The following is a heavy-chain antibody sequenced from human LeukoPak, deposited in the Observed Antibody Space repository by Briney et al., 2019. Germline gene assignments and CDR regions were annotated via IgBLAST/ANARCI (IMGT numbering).Heavy chain of an antibody. J-gene: IGHJ6*03. CDR3: TTRRNYFRPYYMDV. D-gene: IGHD2/OR15-2a*01. Sequence: GGSLRLSCSASGFTFSNAWMTCVRQAPGKGLEWVGRIKSKTDGGTTDYVAPVKGRFTISRDDSKNTQYLQMNSLKTEDTAVYYCTTRRNYFRPYYMDVWGKGP. CDR1: GFTFSNAW. V-gene: IGHV3-15*01. CDR2: IKSKTDGGTT.